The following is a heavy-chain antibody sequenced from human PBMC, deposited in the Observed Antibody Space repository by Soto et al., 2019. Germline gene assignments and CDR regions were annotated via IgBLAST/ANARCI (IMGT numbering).Heavy chain of an antibody. J-gene: IGHJ4*02. CDR3: ARSLLGDYYDSDGLDN. Sequence: ASVKVSCKASGYTFTGYYMHWVRQAPGQGLEWMGWINPNSGGTNYAQKFQGRVTMTTDTSTSTAYMDLSSLRSEDTAVYYCARSLLGDYYDSDGLDNWGQG. D-gene: IGHD3-22*01. CDR2: INPNSGGT. V-gene: IGHV1-2*02. CDR1: GYTFTGYY.